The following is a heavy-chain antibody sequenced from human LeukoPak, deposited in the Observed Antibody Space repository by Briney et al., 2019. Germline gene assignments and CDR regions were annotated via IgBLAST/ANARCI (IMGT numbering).Heavy chain of an antibody. J-gene: IGHJ4*02. V-gene: IGHV1-8*03. Sequence: ASVKVSCKASGYTFANYEIHWVRQATGQGLEWMAWVNPNSGNTNYAQKFQGRVTVTRNTFISTAYMELGSLGFEDTAVYYCARGTSYYASGSYSDFDYWGQGTLVTVSS. CDR3: ARGTSYYASGSYSDFDY. CDR2: VNPNSGNT. D-gene: IGHD3-10*01. CDR1: GYTFANYE.